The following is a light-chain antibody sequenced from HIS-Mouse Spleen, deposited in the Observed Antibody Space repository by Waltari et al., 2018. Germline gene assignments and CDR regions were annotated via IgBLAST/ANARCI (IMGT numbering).Light chain of an antibody. J-gene: IGKJ3*01. CDR3: MQALQTPFT. CDR1: QSLLHSNGYNY. V-gene: IGKV2-28*01. Sequence: QSPLSLPVTPGEPASISCRSSQSLLHSNGYNYLDWYLQKPGQSPQLLIYLGSNRASGVPDRFSGSGSGTDFTLKISRVEAEDVGVYYCMQALQTPFTFGPGTKVDIK. CDR2: LGS.